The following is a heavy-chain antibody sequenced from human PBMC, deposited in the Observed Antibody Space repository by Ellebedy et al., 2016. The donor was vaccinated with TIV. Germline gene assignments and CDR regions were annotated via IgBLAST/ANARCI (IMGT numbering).Heavy chain of an antibody. CDR1: GFTFSRYE. V-gene: IGHV3-30*04. J-gene: IGHJ5*02. D-gene: IGHD2-21*02. Sequence: PGGSLRLSCAASGFTFSRYEIHWLRQSAGQGLEWLAVISPDGSRKDYADSVQGRFIISRDNSENTLSLQMNYLRPEDTAVYYCSTLCLRDCLSRFDPWGQGTLVTVSS. CDR2: ISPDGSRK. CDR3: STLCLRDCLSRFDP.